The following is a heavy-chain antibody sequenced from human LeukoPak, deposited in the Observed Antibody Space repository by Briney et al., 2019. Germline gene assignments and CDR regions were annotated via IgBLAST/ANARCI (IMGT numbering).Heavy chain of an antibody. CDR1: GFTFSSYA. V-gene: IGHV3-30*04. Sequence: GGSLRLSCAASGFTFSSYAMHWVRQAPGKGLEWVAVISYDGSNKYYANSVKGRFTISRDNSKNTLYLQMNSLRAEDTAVYYCARADIVVAPAAIMAGFFDYWGQGTLVTVSS. CDR2: ISYDGSNK. D-gene: IGHD2-2*02. CDR3: ARADIVVAPAAIMAGFFDY. J-gene: IGHJ4*02.